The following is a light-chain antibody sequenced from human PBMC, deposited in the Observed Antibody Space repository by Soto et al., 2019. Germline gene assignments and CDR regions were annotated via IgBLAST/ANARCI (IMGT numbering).Light chain of an antibody. Sequence: QSVLTQPASVSGSPGQSITLSCTGTSSDVGGYNYVSWYQQHPGKAPKLMIYDVSNRPSGVSNRFSGSKSGNTASLTISGLQAEDEADYYCSSYTSSSPVVFGGGTKVTVL. CDR1: SSDVGGYNY. V-gene: IGLV2-14*01. CDR2: DVS. CDR3: SSYTSSSPVV. J-gene: IGLJ2*01.